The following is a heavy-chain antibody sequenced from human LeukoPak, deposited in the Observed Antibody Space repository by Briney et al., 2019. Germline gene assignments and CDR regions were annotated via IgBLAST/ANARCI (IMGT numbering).Heavy chain of an antibody. J-gene: IGHJ5*02. V-gene: IGHV3-30*02. Sequence: GGSLRLSCAASGFTFSSYGMHWVRQAPGKGLEWVALIWYDGTNKYYADSVRGRFTISRDDSTNTVYLEMNSLRGEDTAVYYCAKGSGYYTYNWFDPWGQGTLVTVSS. CDR2: IWYDGTNK. CDR3: AKGSGYYTYNWFDP. CDR1: GFTFSSYG. D-gene: IGHD3-3*01.